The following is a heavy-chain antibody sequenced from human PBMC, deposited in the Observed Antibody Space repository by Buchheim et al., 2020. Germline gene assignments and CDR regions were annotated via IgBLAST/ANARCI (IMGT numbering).Heavy chain of an antibody. CDR2: IKQDGSEK. CDR3: ARDLGASGWYTNYYGMDV. J-gene: IGHJ6*02. CDR1: GFTFSSYW. D-gene: IGHD6-19*01. V-gene: IGHV3-7*01. Sequence: EVQLVESGGGLVQPGGSLRLSCAASGFTFSSYWMSWVRQAPGKGLEWVANIKQDGSEKYYVDSVKGRFTISRDNAKNSLYLQMNSLRAEDAAVYYCARDLGASGWYTNYYGMDVWGQGTT.